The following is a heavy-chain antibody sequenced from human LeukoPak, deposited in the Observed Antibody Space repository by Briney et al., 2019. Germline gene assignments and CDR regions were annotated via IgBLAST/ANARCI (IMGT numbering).Heavy chain of an antibody. Sequence: GESLKVSCKGSGYSFTSYWISWVRQMPGKGLEWMGRIDPSDSYTNYSPSFQGHVTISADKSISTAYLQWSSLKASDTAMYYCAAREIRETGNDYWGQGTLVTVSS. CDR1: GYSFTSYW. CDR2: IDPSDSYT. V-gene: IGHV5-10-1*01. CDR3: AAREIRETGNDY. D-gene: IGHD1-14*01. J-gene: IGHJ4*02.